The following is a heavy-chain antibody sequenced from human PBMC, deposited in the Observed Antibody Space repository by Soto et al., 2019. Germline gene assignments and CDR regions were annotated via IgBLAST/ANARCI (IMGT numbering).Heavy chain of an antibody. CDR2: IDTSGTKI. D-gene: IGHD3-3*01. CDR1: GYTFSDYY. J-gene: IGHJ4*02. CDR3: ASHYDMWSGYLSPVDY. Sequence: QVQLVESGGDLVKPGGSLRLSCAASGYTFSDYYMSWIRQAPGKGLEWISYIDTSGTKIYYADSVKGRFTITRDNAKNSLYLEMISRRDEDTAVYYCASHYDMWSGYLSPVDYWGQGTLVTVSS. V-gene: IGHV3-11*01.